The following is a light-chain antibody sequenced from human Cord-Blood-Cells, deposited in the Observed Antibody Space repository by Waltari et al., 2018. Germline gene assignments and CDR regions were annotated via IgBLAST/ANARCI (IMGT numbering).Light chain of an antibody. Sequence: SYYLPPPPSVSVSPAHTAHLTSSGDTLGDHQSCWSQPKPGQSPVLVIYQDSKRHSGIPVRFSGSNSGNTATLTISGTQAMDEADYYCQAWDSSTAVFGGGTKLTVL. J-gene: IGLJ2*01. V-gene: IGLV3-1*01. CDR1: TLGDHQ. CDR3: QAWDSSTAV. CDR2: QDS.